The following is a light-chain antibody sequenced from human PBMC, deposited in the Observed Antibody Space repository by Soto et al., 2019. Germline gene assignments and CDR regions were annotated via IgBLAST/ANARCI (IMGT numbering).Light chain of an antibody. CDR3: QQYGSSPRT. Sequence: EIVLTQSPGTLSLSPGERATLSCRASQSVSSSYLAWYQQKPGQAPRLLIYGASSRATGIPDRFSGSGFGTDFTLTISRLEPEDFAVYYCQQYGSSPRTCGQGTKVDIK. CDR2: GAS. CDR1: QSVSSSY. J-gene: IGKJ1*01. V-gene: IGKV3-20*01.